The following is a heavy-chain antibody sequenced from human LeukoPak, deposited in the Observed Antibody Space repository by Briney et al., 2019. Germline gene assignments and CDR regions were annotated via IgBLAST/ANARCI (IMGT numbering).Heavy chain of an antibody. V-gene: IGHV3-23*01. D-gene: IGHD6-19*01. J-gene: IGHJ6*03. CDR1: GFSFSSYA. CDR3: ARRSSSGWYPDYYYYYRDV. Sequence: GGSLRLSCAASGFSFSSYAMSWVRQAPGKGLEWVSAISGSGGSTYYADSVKGRFTISRDNSKTIMYLQMNSLRGEDTAVYYCARRSSSGWYPDYYYYYRDVWGKGTTVTISS. CDR2: ISGSGGST.